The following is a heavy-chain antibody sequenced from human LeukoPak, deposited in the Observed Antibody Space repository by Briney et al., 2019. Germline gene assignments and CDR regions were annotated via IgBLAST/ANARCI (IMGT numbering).Heavy chain of an antibody. Sequence: GGSLRLSCAASGFTFSSYEMNWVRQAPGKGLEWVSYISSSGSTIYYADSVKGRFTIFRDNAKNSLYLQMNSLRAEDTAVYYCARDFLRAFDIWGQGTMVTVSS. D-gene: IGHD2/OR15-2a*01. CDR2: ISSSGSTI. CDR1: GFTFSSYE. V-gene: IGHV3-48*03. CDR3: ARDFLRAFDI. J-gene: IGHJ3*02.